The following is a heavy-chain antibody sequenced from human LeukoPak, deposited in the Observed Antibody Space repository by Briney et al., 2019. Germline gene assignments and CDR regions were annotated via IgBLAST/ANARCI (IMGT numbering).Heavy chain of an antibody. CDR3: ARERLYGSGSYNYMDV. J-gene: IGHJ6*03. CDR2: MNPNSGNT. V-gene: IGHV1-8*01. D-gene: IGHD3-10*01. Sequence: ASVKVSCKASVYTFTSYDINWVRQGTGQGLEWMGWMNPNSGNTGYAQKFQGRVTMTRNTSISTAYMELSSLRSEDTAVYYCARERLYGSGSYNYMDVWGKGTTVTVSS. CDR1: VYTFTSYD.